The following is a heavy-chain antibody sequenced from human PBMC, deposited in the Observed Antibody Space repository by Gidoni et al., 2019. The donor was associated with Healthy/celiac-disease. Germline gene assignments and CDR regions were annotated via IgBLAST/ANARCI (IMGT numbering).Heavy chain of an antibody. Sequence: QVQLVESGGGVVQPGRSLRLSCAASGFTFSSYGMHWVRQAPGKGLEWVAVIWYDGSNKYYADSVKGRFTISRDNSKNTLYLQMNSLRAEDTAVYYCARDKDIVVVPAAINYYYYYCMDVWGQGTTVTVSS. CDR1: GFTFSSYG. J-gene: IGHJ6*02. D-gene: IGHD2-2*02. CDR2: IWYDGSNK. CDR3: ARDKDIVVVPAAINYYYYYCMDV. V-gene: IGHV3-33*01.